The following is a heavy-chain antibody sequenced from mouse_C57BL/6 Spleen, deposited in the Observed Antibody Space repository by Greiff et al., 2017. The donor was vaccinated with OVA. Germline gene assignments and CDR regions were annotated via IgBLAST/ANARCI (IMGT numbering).Heavy chain of an antibody. D-gene: IGHD3-2*02. CDR3: ARSKRQLRLRAMDY. V-gene: IGHV1-18*01. J-gene: IGHJ4*01. CDR2: INPNNGGT. Sequence: VQLQQSGPELVKPGASVKIPCKASGYTFTDYNMDWVKQSHGKSLEWIGDINPNNGGTIYNQKFKGKATLTVDKSSSTAYMEIRSLTSEDTAIYYGARSKRQLRLRAMDYWGQGTSVTVSS. CDR1: GYTFTDYN.